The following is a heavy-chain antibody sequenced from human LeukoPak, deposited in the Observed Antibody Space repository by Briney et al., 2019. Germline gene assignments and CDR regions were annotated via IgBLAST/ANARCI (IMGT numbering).Heavy chain of an antibody. CDR3: AKDAQRGFDYSNSLEY. D-gene: IGHD4-11*01. Sequence: GRSLRLPCAASGFTFSHYGFHWVRQAPGKGLEWVAVIWSDGNNQFYADSGKGRFTNSRDSSQKTVYLEMHSLRTEDTAMYYCAKDAQRGFDYSNSLEYWGPGTLVTVFS. CDR2: IWSDGNNQ. J-gene: IGHJ4*02. CDR1: GFTFSHYG. V-gene: IGHV3-33*06.